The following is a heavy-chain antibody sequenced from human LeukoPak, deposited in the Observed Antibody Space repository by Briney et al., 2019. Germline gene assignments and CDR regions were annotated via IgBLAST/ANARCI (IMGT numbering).Heavy chain of an antibody. V-gene: IGHV1-18*01. CDR2: ISAYNSNT. J-gene: IGHJ3*02. CDR1: GYTYTSYG. Sequence: ASVKVSCKASGYTYTSYGISWVRQAPGQALEWMGWISAYNSNTNYAQKLQGRVTMTTDTSTSTAYMELRSLRSDDTAVYYCVRESGIVGAQSVAFDIWGQGTMVTVSS. D-gene: IGHD1-26*01. CDR3: VRESGIVGAQSVAFDI.